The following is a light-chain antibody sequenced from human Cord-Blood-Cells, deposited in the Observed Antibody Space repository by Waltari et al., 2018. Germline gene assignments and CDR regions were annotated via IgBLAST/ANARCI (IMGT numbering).Light chain of an antibody. CDR1: QSVLYSSKNKNY. V-gene: IGKV4-1*01. CDR3: EQYYSTPYS. Sequence: DIVMTQSPASLAVSLGERATINCKSSQSVLYSSKNKNYLIWYQQKPAQPPKLLIYWSSTRKSGVPDRFSGSGSGTDYSLSICSVQDEDVAVYYCEQYYSTPYSFGPGPKLAL. CDR2: WSS. J-gene: IGKJ2*03.